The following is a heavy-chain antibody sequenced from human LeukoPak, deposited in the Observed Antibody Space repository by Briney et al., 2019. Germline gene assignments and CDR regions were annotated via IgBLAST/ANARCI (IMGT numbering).Heavy chain of an antibody. V-gene: IGHV3-7*01. CDR2: IKQDGSEK. CDR1: GLSFGNYW. J-gene: IGHJ1*01. Sequence: GGSLRLSCVASGLSFGNYWMDWVRQAPGKGLEWVGNIKQDGSEKYYVDSVKGRFTISRDNANNSLYLQMNSLRPEDTAVYYCARDSAGWEHWGPGTLVTVSS. D-gene: IGHD3-9*01. CDR3: ARDSAGWEH.